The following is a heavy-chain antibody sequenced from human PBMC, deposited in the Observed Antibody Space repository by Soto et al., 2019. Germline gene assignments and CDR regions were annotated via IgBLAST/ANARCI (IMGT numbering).Heavy chain of an antibody. CDR1: GGTFSSYA. CDR3: ARDLLEYCSGGSCYSVEYWFDP. V-gene: IGHV1-69*13. CDR2: IIPIFGTA. D-gene: IGHD2-15*01. Sequence: ASVKVSCKACGGTFSSYAISWVRQAPGQGLEWMGGIIPIFGTANYAQKFQGRVTITADESTSTAYMELSSLRSEDTAVYYCARDLLEYCSGGSCYSVEYWFDPWGQGTLVTVSS. J-gene: IGHJ5*02.